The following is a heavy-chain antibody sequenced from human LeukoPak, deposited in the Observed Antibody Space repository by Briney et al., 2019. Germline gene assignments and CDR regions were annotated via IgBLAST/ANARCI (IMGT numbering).Heavy chain of an antibody. V-gene: IGHV4-59*08. J-gene: IGHJ5*02. CDR2: IYYSGST. CDR1: GGSISSYY. Sequence: SETLSLTCTVSGGSISSYYWSWIRQPPGKGLEWIGYIYYSGSTNYNPSLKSRVTISIDTSKNQFSLKLSSVTAADTAVYYCAKHLRRRFFSRTLAFDPWGQGTLVTVSS. CDR3: AKHLRRRFFSRTLAFDP. D-gene: IGHD3-3*01.